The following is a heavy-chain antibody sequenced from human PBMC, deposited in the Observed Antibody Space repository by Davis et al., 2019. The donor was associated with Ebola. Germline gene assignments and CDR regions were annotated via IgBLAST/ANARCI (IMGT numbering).Heavy chain of an antibody. V-gene: IGHV3-23*01. CDR1: GFTFSNYA. CDR3: GKDPNGDYIGAFDF. CDR2: IRGSGGGT. Sequence: GGSLRLSCAASGFTFSNYAMVWVRQAPGRGLEWVSAIRGSGGGTNYADSVRGRFTISRDNSRNTLDLQMNSLRAEDTAIYYCGKDPNGDYIGAFDFWGQGTRVTVSS. D-gene: IGHD4-17*01. J-gene: IGHJ3*01.